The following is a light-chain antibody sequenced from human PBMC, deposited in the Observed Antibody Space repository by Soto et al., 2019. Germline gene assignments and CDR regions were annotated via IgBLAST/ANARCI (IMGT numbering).Light chain of an antibody. CDR2: NTN. Sequence: QSVLTQPPSASGTPGQRVTISCSGSNSNIGSNAVNWYQRLPGTAPKLLIYNTNERPSGVPDHFSGSKSGTSASLAISGLHSEDEADYFCAAWDDNLNGGVFGGGTELTV. V-gene: IGLV1-44*01. J-gene: IGLJ3*02. CDR1: NSNIGSNA. CDR3: AAWDDNLNGGV.